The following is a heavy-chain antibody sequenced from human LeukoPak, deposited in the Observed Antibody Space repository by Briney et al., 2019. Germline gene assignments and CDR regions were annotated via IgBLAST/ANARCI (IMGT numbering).Heavy chain of an antibody. CDR1: GGSISSSSYY. CDR3: ARSPVGGLDY. Sequence: SENLSLTCTVSGGSISSSSYYWGWIRQPPGKGLEWIGSIYYSGSTYYNPSLKSRVTISVDTSKNQFSLKLSSVTAADTAVYYCARSPVGGLDYWGQGTLVTVSS. J-gene: IGHJ4*02. V-gene: IGHV4-39*01. D-gene: IGHD3-16*01. CDR2: IYYSGST.